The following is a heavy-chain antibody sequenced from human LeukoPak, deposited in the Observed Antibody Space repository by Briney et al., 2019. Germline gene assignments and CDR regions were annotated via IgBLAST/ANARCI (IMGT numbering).Heavy chain of an antibody. CDR2: ISSSSSYI. CDR1: GFTFSSYG. Sequence: PGGSLRLSCAASGFTFSSYGMSWVRQAPGKGLEWVSSISSSSSYIYYADSVKGRFTISRDNARNSLYLQMNSLRAEDTAVYYCASQGSGYDSPIDHWGQGTLVTVSS. V-gene: IGHV3-21*01. CDR3: ASQGSGYDSPIDH. D-gene: IGHD5-12*01. J-gene: IGHJ4*02.